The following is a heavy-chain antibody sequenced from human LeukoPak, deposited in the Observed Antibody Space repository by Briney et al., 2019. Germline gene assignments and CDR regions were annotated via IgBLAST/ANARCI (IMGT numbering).Heavy chain of an antibody. D-gene: IGHD6-19*01. CDR3: AKVIGVAGGDFDY. J-gene: IGHJ4*02. CDR1: GFTFGAYT. Sequence: GGSLRLSCAASGFTFGAYTINWVRQAPGKGLVWVSRINSDGSTTSHADSVKGRFTISRDNAKNTLYLQMNSLRAEDTAVYYCAKVIGVAGGDFDYWGQGTLVTVSS. CDR2: INSDGSTT. V-gene: IGHV3-74*01.